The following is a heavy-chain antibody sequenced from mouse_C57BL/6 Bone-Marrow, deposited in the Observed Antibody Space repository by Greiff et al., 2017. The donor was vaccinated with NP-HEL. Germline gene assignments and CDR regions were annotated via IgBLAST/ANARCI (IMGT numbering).Heavy chain of an antibody. CDR3: AADSSGYVRGVYYAMDY. CDR1: GFNIKNTY. J-gene: IGHJ4*01. D-gene: IGHD3-2*02. Sequence: EVKLVESVAELVRPGASVKLSCTASGFNIKNTYMHWVKQRPEQGLEWIGRIDPANGNTKYAPKFQGKATITADTASNTAYLQLSSLTSEDTAIYYCAADSSGYVRGVYYAMDYWGQGTSVTVSS. V-gene: IGHV14-3*01. CDR2: IDPANGNT.